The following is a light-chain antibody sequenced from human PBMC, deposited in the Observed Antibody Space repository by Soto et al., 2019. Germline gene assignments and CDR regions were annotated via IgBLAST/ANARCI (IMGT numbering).Light chain of an antibody. J-gene: IGLJ3*02. Sequence: QSVLTQPPSVSGAPGQRVTISCTGSSSNIGAGYDVHWYQQLPGTAPKLLIYANSNRPSGVPDRFSGYKSGTSASLAITGLRAEDEADYYCQSYDSSLSGWVFGGGTKVTVL. V-gene: IGLV1-40*01. CDR2: ANS. CDR3: QSYDSSLSGWV. CDR1: SSNIGAGYD.